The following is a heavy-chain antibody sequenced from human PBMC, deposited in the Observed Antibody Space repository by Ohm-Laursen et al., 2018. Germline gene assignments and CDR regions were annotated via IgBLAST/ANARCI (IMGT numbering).Heavy chain of an antibody. CDR1: GYSFTSYW. J-gene: IGHJ3*02. CDR2: IYPGDSDT. Sequence: ESLKISCKGSGYSFTSYWIGWVRQMPGKGLEWMGIIYPGDSDTRYSPSFQGQVTISADKSISTAYLQWSSLKASDTAMYYCARQSLYDSSGYTHAFDIWGQGTMVTVSS. CDR3: ARQSLYDSSGYTHAFDI. D-gene: IGHD3-22*01. V-gene: IGHV5-51*01.